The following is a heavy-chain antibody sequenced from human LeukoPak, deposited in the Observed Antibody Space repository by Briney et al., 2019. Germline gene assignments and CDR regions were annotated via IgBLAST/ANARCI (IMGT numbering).Heavy chain of an antibody. CDR2: IRQDGSEK. V-gene: IGHV3-7*03. D-gene: IGHD6-19*01. CDR1: GFTFGDTW. J-gene: IGHJ4*02. Sequence: GGSLRLSCAASGFTFGDTWMNWVRQVPGQGLEWVANIRQDGSEKFYVASVKGRFTISRDNGESSLYLQMNSLRAEDTALYYCARDAGEAVTGTIYDCWGQGTLVTVSS. CDR3: ARDAGEAVTGTIYDC.